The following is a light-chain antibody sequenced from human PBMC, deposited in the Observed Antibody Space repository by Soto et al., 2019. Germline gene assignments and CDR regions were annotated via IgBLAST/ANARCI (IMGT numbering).Light chain of an antibody. CDR3: SSYTSSSTLS. Sequence: QSVLTQPASVSGSPGQSITISCTGTSSDVGGYNYVSWYQQHPGKAPKLMIYDVSNRPSGVSNRFSGSKSGNTASLTISELQAEDEADYYCSSYTSSSTLSFGTGTKLTVL. CDR2: DVS. J-gene: IGLJ1*01. V-gene: IGLV2-14*01. CDR1: SSDVGGYNY.